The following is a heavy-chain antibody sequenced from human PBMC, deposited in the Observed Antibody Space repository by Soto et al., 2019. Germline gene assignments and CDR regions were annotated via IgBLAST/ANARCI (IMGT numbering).Heavy chain of an antibody. CDR1: GFTFRSYS. CDR3: ATDSSRLDY. Sequence: EVQLVESGGGSVQPGGSLRLSCVASGFTFRSYSMNWVRQAPGKGLEWVSYISSSSSTIYYADSVKGRFTVSRDNAKNSLYLQMSSLRAEYTAVYYCATDSSRLDYWGQGTLVTVSS. CDR2: ISSSSSTI. V-gene: IGHV3-48*01. J-gene: IGHJ4*02.